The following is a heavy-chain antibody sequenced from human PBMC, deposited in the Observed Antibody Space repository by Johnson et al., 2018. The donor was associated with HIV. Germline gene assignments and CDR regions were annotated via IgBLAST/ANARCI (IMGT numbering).Heavy chain of an antibody. D-gene: IGHD1/OR15-1a*01. V-gene: IGHV3-NL1*01. Sequence: QVQLVESGGGLVQPGGSLRLSCAASGFTFSSYGMHWVRQAPGKGLEWVSVIYSGGSSHYADSVKGRFTISRDNSKNTLYLQMNSLRVEDTAVYYCARNMREPYHDAFDIWGQGTMVTAAS. J-gene: IGHJ3*02. CDR2: IYSGGSS. CDR3: ARNMREPYHDAFDI. CDR1: GFTFSSYG.